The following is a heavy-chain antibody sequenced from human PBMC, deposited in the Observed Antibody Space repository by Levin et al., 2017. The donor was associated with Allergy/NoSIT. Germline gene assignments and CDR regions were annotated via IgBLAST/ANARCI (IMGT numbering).Heavy chain of an antibody. V-gene: IGHV3-33*01. CDR2: IWYDGSNK. D-gene: IGHD6-19*01. CDR1: GFTFSSYT. CDR3: ARDDSAKAVAGTLVTF. J-gene: IGHJ4*02. Sequence: GGSLRLSCAASGFTFSSYTMHWVRQDPGKGPEWVAIIWYDGSNKFYADSVKGRFTISRDNSQNTLHLQMTSLRGEDTAVYYCARDDSAKAVAGTLVTFWGQGTLVTVSS.